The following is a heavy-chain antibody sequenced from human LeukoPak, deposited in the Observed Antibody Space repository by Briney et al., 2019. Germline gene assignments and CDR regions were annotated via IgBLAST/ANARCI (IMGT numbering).Heavy chain of an antibody. CDR1: GFTFSSYW. V-gene: IGHV3-21*01. D-gene: IGHD4-23*01. J-gene: IGHJ4*02. CDR2: ISSSSSYI. Sequence: GGSLRLSCAASGFTFSSYWMHWVRQAPGKGLEWVSSISSSSSYIYYADSVKGRFTISRDNAKNSLYLQMNSLRAEDTAVYYCARGPMVVTPIDYWGQGTLVTVSS. CDR3: ARGPMVVTPIDY.